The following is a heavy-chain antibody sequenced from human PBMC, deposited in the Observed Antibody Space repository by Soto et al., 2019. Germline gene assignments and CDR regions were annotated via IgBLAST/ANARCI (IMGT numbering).Heavy chain of an antibody. CDR1: GGSISSYY. CDR3: ARAGIVVVPAAMPVEDYYYYGMDV. CDR2: IYYSGST. V-gene: IGHV4-59*01. D-gene: IGHD2-2*01. Sequence: SVTLSLTCTVSGGSISSYYWIWLRQPPGKGLEWIGYIYYSGSTNYNPSLKSRVTISVDTSKNQFSLKLSSVTAADTAVYYCARAGIVVVPAAMPVEDYYYYGMDVWGQGTTVTVSS. J-gene: IGHJ6*02.